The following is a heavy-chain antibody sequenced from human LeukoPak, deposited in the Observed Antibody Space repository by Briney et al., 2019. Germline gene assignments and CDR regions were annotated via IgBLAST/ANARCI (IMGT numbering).Heavy chain of an antibody. Sequence: GGSLRLSCTASVFSVSNDYMSSVRQAPGKGLEWVSTISWSGVSTYYADSVKGRFTISRDNSKNTMYLQMNSLRAEDTGVYDCAKDWGMGHQLQRIDYWGQGAMVSVSS. J-gene: IGHJ4*02. CDR2: ISWSGVST. CDR3: AKDWGMGHQLQRIDY. CDR1: VFSVSNDY. V-gene: IGHV3-23*01. D-gene: IGHD2-2*01.